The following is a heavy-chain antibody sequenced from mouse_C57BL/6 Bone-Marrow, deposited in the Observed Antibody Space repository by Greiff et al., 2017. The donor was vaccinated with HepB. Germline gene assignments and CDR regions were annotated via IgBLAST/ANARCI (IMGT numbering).Heavy chain of an antibody. V-gene: IGHV2-3*01. J-gene: IGHJ4*01. CDR1: GFSFTSYG. D-gene: IGHD2-2*01. Sequence: QVQLQQSGPGLVAPSPTLSITCTASGFSFTSYGVSWVRQPPGKGLEWLGVIWGDGSTNYHSALISRLSISKDNSKSQVFLTLNSLQTDDTATYYGAGYGYDYAIDYWGQGTSVTVSS. CDR3: AGYGYDYAIDY. CDR2: IWGDGST.